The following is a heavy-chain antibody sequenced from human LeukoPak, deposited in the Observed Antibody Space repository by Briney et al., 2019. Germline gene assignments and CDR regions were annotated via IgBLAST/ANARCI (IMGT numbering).Heavy chain of an antibody. J-gene: IGHJ4*02. CDR3: ARGYSDSSGIDY. CDR2: IKQDGNEK. Sequence: GGSLRLSCAASGFTFSNCWMTWVRQVPGKGLEWVANIKQDGNEKYYVDSVKGRFTVSRDNAKNSLYLQMNSLRAEDTAVYYCARGYSDSSGIDYWGQGTLVTVSS. D-gene: IGHD3-22*01. V-gene: IGHV3-7*04. CDR1: GFTFSNCW.